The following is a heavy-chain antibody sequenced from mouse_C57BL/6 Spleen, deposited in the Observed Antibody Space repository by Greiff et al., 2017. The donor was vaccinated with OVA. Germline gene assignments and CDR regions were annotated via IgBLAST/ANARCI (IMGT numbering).Heavy chain of an antibody. J-gene: IGHJ2*01. V-gene: IGHV14-3*01. CDR1: GLHTQNTY. CDR3: ARDFDY. Sequence: VQLQQSVAELVRLGASVKLSSTPPGLHTQNTYMPWLKQRPEQGLEWIGRIDPANGNTKYAPKFQGKATIAADASSSTAYQQLSGLSSEDTAIYCCARDFDYWGQGTTLTVSS. CDR2: IDPANGNT.